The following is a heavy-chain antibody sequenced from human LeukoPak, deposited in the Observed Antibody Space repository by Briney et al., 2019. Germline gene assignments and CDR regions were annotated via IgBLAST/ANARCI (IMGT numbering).Heavy chain of an antibody. V-gene: IGHV4-39*02. CDR3: ARDTIPPRNATEQKTGTYY. CDR1: GGSISTSNYY. J-gene: IGHJ4*02. D-gene: IGHD7-27*01. Sequence: PSETLSLTCTVSGGSISTSNYYWAWIRQPPGKGLQWTGSIYCRGNTYYNPSLKSRVTMSVDTSKNQFSLRLTSVTAADTALYYCARDTIPPRNATEQKTGTYYWGQGTLVTVSS. CDR2: IYCRGNT.